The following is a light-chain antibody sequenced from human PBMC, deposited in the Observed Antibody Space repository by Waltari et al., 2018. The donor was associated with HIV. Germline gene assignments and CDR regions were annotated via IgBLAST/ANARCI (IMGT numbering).Light chain of an antibody. CDR3: SSYTSSSTLV. J-gene: IGLJ2*01. Sequence: QSALTQPASVSGSPGQSITISCTGTSSDVGGYNYVSWYQQYAGKAPKLMIYDVSNGPSGVSKRFSGSKSGNTASLTISGLQAEDEADYYCSSYTSSSTLVFGGGTKLTVL. V-gene: IGLV2-14*01. CDR2: DVS. CDR1: SSDVGGYNY.